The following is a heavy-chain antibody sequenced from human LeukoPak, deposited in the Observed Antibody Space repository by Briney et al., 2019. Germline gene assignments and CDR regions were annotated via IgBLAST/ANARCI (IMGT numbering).Heavy chain of an antibody. J-gene: IGHJ4*02. CDR3: AKDAFSYASTGYYYLSTQDAFDY. CDR1: GFTFSNYA. Sequence: PAGGSLRLSCAASGFTFSNYAMSWVRQTPGKGLEWVSTISDTDDSPYYADSVKGRFTISSDNSKSTLYLQMTTLRAEDTALYYCAKDAFSYASTGYYYLSTQDAFDYWGPGTLVTVSS. D-gene: IGHD3-22*01. CDR2: ISDTDDSP. V-gene: IGHV3-23*01.